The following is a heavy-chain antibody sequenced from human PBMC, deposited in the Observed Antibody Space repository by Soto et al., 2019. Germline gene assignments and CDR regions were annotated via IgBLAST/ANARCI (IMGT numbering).Heavy chain of an antibody. CDR1: GGSFSGYY. J-gene: IGHJ6*02. CDR3: ASAKKESISSSGALWRDYGMDV. D-gene: IGHD6-6*01. CDR2: VNHSGST. V-gene: IGHV4-34*01. Sequence: PSETLSLTCAVYGGSFSGYYWSWIRQPPGKGLEWIGEVNHSGSTNYNPSLKSRVTIPVDTSKNQFSLKLSSVTAADTAVYYCASAKKESISSSGALWRDYGMDVWGQGTTGTVSS.